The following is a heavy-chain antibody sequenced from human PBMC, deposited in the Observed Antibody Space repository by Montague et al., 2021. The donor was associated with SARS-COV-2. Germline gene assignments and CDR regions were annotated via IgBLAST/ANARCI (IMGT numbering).Heavy chain of an antibody. D-gene: IGHD3-10*01. CDR3: ASRGAGWFGSNPERFDY. CDR1: GRSISSSNW. Sequence: SETLSLTCAVSGRSISSSNWWSWVRQPPGKGLGWIGEIYHSGSTNYNPSLKSRVAISVDKSKNQFSLKLSSVTAADTAVYYCASRGAGWFGSNPERFDYWGQGTLVTVSS. CDR2: IYHSGST. V-gene: IGHV4-4*02. J-gene: IGHJ4*02.